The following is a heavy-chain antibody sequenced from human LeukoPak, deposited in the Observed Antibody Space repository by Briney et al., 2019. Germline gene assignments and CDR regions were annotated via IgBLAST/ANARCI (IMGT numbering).Heavy chain of an antibody. CDR2: ISSDGSII. D-gene: IGHD6-19*01. V-gene: IGHV3-74*01. J-gene: IGHJ4*02. CDR1: GFIFSSYW. Sequence: GGSLRLSCAASGFIFSSYWMHWVRQAPGKGLVWVSRISSDGSIINYADSVKGRFTISRDNAKNTLYLESNSLRAEDTAVYYCARPAVAGLRAGGYDYWGQGTLVTVSS. CDR3: ARPAVAGLRAGGYDY.